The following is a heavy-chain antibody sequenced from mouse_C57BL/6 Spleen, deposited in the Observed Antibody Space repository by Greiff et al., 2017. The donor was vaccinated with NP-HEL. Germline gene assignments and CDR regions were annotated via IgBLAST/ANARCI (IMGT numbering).Heavy chain of an antibody. D-gene: IGHD1-1*01. Sequence: QVQLQQSGAELVKPGASVKLSCKASGYTFTSYWMHWVQQRPGQGLEWIGMIHPNSGSTNYNEKFKSKVTLTVDKSSSTAYMQISSLTSEDSAGYYCAREEYYGSRGYFDVWGTGTTVTVSS. CDR2: IHPNSGST. CDR3: AREEYYGSRGYFDV. V-gene: IGHV1-64*01. CDR1: GYTFTSYW. J-gene: IGHJ1*03.